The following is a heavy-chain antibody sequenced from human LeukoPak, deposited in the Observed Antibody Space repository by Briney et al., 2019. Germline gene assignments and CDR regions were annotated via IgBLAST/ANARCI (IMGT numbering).Heavy chain of an antibody. V-gene: IGHV3-30*18. CDR1: GFTFSSYG. CDR2: ISYDGSNK. D-gene: IGHD6-6*01. J-gene: IGHJ6*02. CDR3: AKTKGEYSSSWTNYYYYYYGMDV. Sequence: GGSLRLSCAASGFTFSSYGMHWVRRAPGKGLEWVAVISYDGSNKYYADSVKGRFTISRDNSKNTLYLQMNSLRAEDTAVYYCAKTKGEYSSSWTNYYYYYYGMDVWGQGTTVTVSS.